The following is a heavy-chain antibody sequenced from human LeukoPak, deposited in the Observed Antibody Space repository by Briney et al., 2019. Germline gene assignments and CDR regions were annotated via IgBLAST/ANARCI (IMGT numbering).Heavy chain of an antibody. CDR1: GGSISSGGYY. V-gene: IGHV4-31*03. Sequence: PSETLSLTCTVSGGSISSGGYYWSWIRQHPGKGLEWIGYIYYSGSTYYNPSLKSRVTISVDTSNNQFSLKLSSVTAADTAVYYCASIREYGSGSYGVFDYWGQGTLVTVSS. J-gene: IGHJ4*02. CDR3: ASIREYGSGSYGVFDY. D-gene: IGHD3-10*01. CDR2: IYYSGST.